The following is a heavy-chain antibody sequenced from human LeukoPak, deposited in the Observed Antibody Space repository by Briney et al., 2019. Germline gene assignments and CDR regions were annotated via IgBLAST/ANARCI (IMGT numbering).Heavy chain of an antibody. CDR3: ARGTNYDSWSGYYPLEYYYYGMDV. CDR1: GYTFTSYD. Sequence: ASVKVSCKASGYTFTSYDINWVRQATGQGLEWMGWMNPNSGNTGYAQKFQGRVTMTRNTSISTAYMELSSLRSEDTAVYYCARGTNYDSWSGYYPLEYYYYGMDVWGQGTTVTVSS. CDR2: MNPNSGNT. D-gene: IGHD3-3*01. J-gene: IGHJ6*02. V-gene: IGHV1-8*01.